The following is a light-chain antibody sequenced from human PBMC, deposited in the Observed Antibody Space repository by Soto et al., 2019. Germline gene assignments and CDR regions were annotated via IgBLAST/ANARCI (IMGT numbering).Light chain of an antibody. V-gene: IGKV1-39*01. CDR2: GTS. CDR3: QQSFRTPHT. CDR1: QTIGNY. J-gene: IGKJ3*01. Sequence: DIHITQSPSSLSATVGYRVTITCLASQTIGNYLNWYQQKPGKAPKLLIYGTSTLQSGVPSGFSGSGYGTDFTLTISNLQPEDLATYYCQQSFRTPHTFGPGTKVDNK.